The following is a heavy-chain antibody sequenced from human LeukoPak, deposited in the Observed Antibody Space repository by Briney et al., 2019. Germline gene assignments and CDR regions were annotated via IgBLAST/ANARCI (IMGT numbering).Heavy chain of an antibody. CDR2: IHTSGST. J-gene: IGHJ4*02. Sequence: SETLPLTCTVSGDSISNYYWSWIRQTPGKGLEWIGYIHTSGSTYYNPSLKSRVTISVDTSKNQFSLKLSSVTAADTAVYYCARGYYDTSAYSNPFDFWGQGTLVTVSS. D-gene: IGHD3-22*01. CDR3: ARGYYDTSAYSNPFDF. CDR1: GDSISNYY. V-gene: IGHV4-4*09.